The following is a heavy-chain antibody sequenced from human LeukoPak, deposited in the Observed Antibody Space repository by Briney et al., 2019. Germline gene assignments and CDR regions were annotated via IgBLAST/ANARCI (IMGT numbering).Heavy chain of an antibody. V-gene: IGHV4-39*01. CDR2: IYYSGST. D-gene: IGHD6-13*01. CDR3: AGLPMQQLVRAFDY. CDR1: GGSISSGSYY. Sequence: PSETLSLTCTVSGGSISSGSYYWSWIRQPAGKGLEWIGSIYYSGSTYYNPSLKSRVTISVDTSKNQFSLKLSSVTAADTAVYYCAGLPMQQLVRAFDYWGQGTLVTVSS. J-gene: IGHJ4*02.